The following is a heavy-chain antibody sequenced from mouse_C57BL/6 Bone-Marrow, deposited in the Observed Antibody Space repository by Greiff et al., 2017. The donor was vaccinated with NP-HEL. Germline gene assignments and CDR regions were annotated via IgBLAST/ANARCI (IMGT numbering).Heavy chain of an antibody. V-gene: IGHV7-1*01. CDR1: GFTFSDFY. CDR2: RRNKANDYTT. J-gene: IGHJ3*01. CDR3: SRDDYDGWFAY. D-gene: IGHD2-4*01. Sequence: EVKVVESGGGLVQSGRSLRLSCATSGFTFSDFYMEWVRQAPGKGLEWIAARRNKANDYTTEYSASVKGRFIVSRDTSQSILYLQMTALRAEDTAIYYCSRDDYDGWFAYWGHGTLVTVSA.